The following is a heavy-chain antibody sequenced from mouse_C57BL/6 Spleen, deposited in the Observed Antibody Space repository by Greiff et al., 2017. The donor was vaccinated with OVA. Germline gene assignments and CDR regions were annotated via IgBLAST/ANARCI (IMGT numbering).Heavy chain of an antibody. CDR3: ARVYYDYGGYFDV. CDR1: GYSITSGYY. Sequence: EVQLQESGPGLVKPSQSLSLTCSVTGYSITSGYYWNWIRQFPGNKLEWMGYISYDGSNNYNPSLKNRISITHDTSKNQFFLKLNSVTTEDTATYYCARVYYDYGGYFDVWGTGTTVTVSS. D-gene: IGHD2-4*01. J-gene: IGHJ1*03. V-gene: IGHV3-6*01. CDR2: ISYDGSN.